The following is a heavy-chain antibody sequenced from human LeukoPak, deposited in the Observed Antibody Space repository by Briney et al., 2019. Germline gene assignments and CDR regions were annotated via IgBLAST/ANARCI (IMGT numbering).Heavy chain of an antibody. CDR1: GGSFSGYY. J-gene: IGHJ5*02. V-gene: IGHV4-34*01. CDR2: INHSGST. D-gene: IGHD2-2*01. Sequence: PSETLSLTCAVYGGSFSGYYWSWIRQPPGKGLEWIGEINHSGSTNYNPSLKSRVTISADTSKNQFSLKLNSVTAADTAVYYCARGAENQLLTWFDPWGQGTLVTVSS. CDR3: ARGAENQLLTWFDP.